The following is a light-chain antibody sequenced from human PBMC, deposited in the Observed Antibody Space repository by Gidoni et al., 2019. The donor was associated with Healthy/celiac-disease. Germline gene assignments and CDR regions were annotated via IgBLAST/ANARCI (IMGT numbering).Light chain of an antibody. V-gene: IGKV3-20*01. CDR2: GAS. CDR1: QSVSSSY. CDR3: QQYGSSPWT. Sequence: DIVLTQSPGTLSLSPGERATLSCRASQSVSSSYLAWYQQKPGQAPRLLIYGASRRATGIPDRFSGSGSGTDFTLTISRLEPEDFAVYYWQQYGSSPWTFGQGTKVEIK. J-gene: IGKJ1*01.